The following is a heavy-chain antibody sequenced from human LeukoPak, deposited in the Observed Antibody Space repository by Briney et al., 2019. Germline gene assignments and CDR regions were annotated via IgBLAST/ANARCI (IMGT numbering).Heavy chain of an antibody. CDR2: ISGSGGST. J-gene: IGHJ3*01. D-gene: IGHD3-22*01. CDR1: GFTFSSYA. CDR3: AKDPIDYDRPIP. Sequence: PGGSLRLSCAASGFTFSSYAMSWVSQAPGKGLEWVSAISGSGGSTYYADSVKGRFTISRDNSKNTLYLQMNSLRAEDTAVYYCAKDPIDYDRPIPWGQGTMVTVSS. V-gene: IGHV3-23*01.